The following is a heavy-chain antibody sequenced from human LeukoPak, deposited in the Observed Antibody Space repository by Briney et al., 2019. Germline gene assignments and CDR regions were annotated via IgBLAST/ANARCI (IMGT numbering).Heavy chain of an antibody. CDR3: ARGPHFDP. J-gene: IGHJ5*02. CDR2: INHSGST. V-gene: IGHV4-34*01. CDR1: GGSFSGYY. Sequence: PSETLSLTCAVYGGSFSGYYWSWIRQPPGKGLEWIGEINHSGSTNYNPSLKSRVTISVDTSKNQFSLKLSSVTAADTAVYYCARGPHFDPWGQGTLVTVSS.